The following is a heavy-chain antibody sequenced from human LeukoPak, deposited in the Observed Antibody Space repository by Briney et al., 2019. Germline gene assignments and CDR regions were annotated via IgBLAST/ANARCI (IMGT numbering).Heavy chain of an antibody. J-gene: IGHJ3*02. CDR3: ATVAYCSGVSCYGAFDI. CDR1: GFTFSDAW. Sequence: GGSLRLSCAASGFTFSDAWMSWVRQGPGKGLEWVCRIKSRTDGGTADYAAPVKGRFTISRDDSKNTLYLQMNSLKTDDTAVYYCATVAYCSGVSCYGAFDIWGQGTMVTVSS. CDR2: IKSRTDGGTA. D-gene: IGHD2-15*01. V-gene: IGHV3-15*01.